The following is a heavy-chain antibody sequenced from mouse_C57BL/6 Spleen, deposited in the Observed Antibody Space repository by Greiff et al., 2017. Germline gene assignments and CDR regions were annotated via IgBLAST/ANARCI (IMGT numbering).Heavy chain of an antibody. V-gene: IGHV1-54*01. CDR2: INPGSGGT. J-gene: IGHJ2*01. CDR3: ARWYSNWGND. D-gene: IGHD2-5*01. CDR1: GYAFTNYL. Sequence: QVQLKESGAELVRPGTSVKVSCKASGYAFTNYLIEWVKQRPGQGLEWIGVINPGSGGTNYNEKFKGKATLTADKSASTAYMQLSSLTSEDSAVYFCARWYSNWGNDWGQGTTLTVS.